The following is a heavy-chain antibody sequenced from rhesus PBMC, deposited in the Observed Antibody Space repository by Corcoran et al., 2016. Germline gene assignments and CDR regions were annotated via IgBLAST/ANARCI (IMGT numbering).Heavy chain of an antibody. V-gene: IGHV4-173*01. CDR1: GGSITNNF. D-gene: IGHD1-1*01. CDR3: AIAMSGRKSDGLDS. Sequence: QLQLQEAGPGLVKPSETLSLTCAVSGGSITNNFGNWIRKPPGKGLEWIGRISGSSGITDYNPSLKSRVTISTDTSKNQFSLQFNSLTAADTAIYHCAIAMSGRKSDGLDSWGQGVVVTVSS. J-gene: IGHJ6*01. CDR2: ISGSSGIT.